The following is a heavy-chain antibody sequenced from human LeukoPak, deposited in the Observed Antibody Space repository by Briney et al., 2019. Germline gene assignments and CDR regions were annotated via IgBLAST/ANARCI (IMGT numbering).Heavy chain of an antibody. J-gene: IGHJ3*02. CDR3: ARDPLSKSDI. Sequence: GGSLRLSCAASGFTFSSYAMSWVRQAPGKGLQWVANIKQDGSEKYYVDSVKGRFSISRDNAKNSLYLQMNSLRAEDTAMYYCARDPLSKSDIWGQGTMVTVSS. V-gene: IGHV3-7*04. CDR1: GFTFSSYA. CDR2: IKQDGSEK.